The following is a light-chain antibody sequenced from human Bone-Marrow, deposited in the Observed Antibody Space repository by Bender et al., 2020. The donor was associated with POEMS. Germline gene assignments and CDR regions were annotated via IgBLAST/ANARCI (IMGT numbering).Light chain of an antibody. CDR1: ISDVGTYNL. J-gene: IGLJ2*01. Sequence: QSALTQPASVSGSPGQSITISCTGTISDVGTYNLVSWYQHHPGKAPKRIIYEVEKRPLGFSYRFSGSKSGTTASLTISGLQSEDEADYYCCSYAGSQIVFGGGTKLTVL. CDR3: CSYAGSQIV. V-gene: IGLV2-23*02. CDR2: EVE.